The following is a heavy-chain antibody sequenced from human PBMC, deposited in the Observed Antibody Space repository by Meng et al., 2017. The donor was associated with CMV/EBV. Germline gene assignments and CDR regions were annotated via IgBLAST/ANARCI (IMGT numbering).Heavy chain of an antibody. J-gene: IGHJ4*02. V-gene: IGHV4-34*01. CDR1: GGSFSGYY. CDR2: INHSGST. Sequence: SETLSLTCAVYGGSFSGYYWSWIRQPPGKGLEWIGEINHSGSTNYNPSLKSRVTISVDTSKNQFSLKLSSVTAADTAVYYCAGTRYSNPFDYWGQGTLVTSPQ. CDR3: AGTRYSNPFDY. D-gene: IGHD6-13*01.